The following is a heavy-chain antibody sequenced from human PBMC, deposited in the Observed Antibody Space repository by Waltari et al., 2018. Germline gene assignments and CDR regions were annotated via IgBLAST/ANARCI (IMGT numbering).Heavy chain of an antibody. J-gene: IGHJ6*03. V-gene: IGHV4-34*01. CDR2: INHSGST. D-gene: IGHD6-19*01. CDR1: GGSFSGYY. Sequence: QVQLQQWGAGLLKPSETLSLTCAVYGGSFSGYYWSWIRQPPGKGLEWIGEINHSGSTNYNPSLKSRVTISVDTSKNQFSLKLSSVTAADTAVYYCARGGSIAVAYYYYYMDVWGKGTTVTVSS. CDR3: ARGGSIAVAYYYYYMDV.